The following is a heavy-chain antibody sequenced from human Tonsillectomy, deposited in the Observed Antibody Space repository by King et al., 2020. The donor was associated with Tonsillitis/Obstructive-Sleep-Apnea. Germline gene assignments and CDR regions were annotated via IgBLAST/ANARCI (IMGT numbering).Heavy chain of an antibody. Sequence: VQLQQWGAGLLKPSETLSLTCAVYGGSFSGYYWSWIRQPPGKGLEWIGEINHSGSTNYNPSLKSRVTISVDTSKNQFSLNLSSVTAADTAVYYCARGMVTPGDYWGQGTLVTVSS. CDR3: ARGMVTPGDY. CDR2: INHSGST. V-gene: IGHV4-34*01. D-gene: IGHD5-18*01. J-gene: IGHJ4*02. CDR1: GGSFSGYY.